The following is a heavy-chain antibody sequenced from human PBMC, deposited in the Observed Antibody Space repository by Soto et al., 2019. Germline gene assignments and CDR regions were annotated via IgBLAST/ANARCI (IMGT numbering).Heavy chain of an antibody. J-gene: IGHJ4*02. CDR2: ICWSSSYI. CDR1: GFSFSSYA. Sequence: EVQLVESGGGLVKPGGSLRVSCAASGFSFSSYAMDWVRQAPGKGLEWVSNICWSSSYIYYPDSVKGRFTDSRDNAKNTLYLQMRSLRAGVRVVDCCASLVTTRLADYWGPGTLGTLSP. V-gene: IGHV3-21*04. CDR3: ASLVTTRLADY. D-gene: IGHD2-21*02.